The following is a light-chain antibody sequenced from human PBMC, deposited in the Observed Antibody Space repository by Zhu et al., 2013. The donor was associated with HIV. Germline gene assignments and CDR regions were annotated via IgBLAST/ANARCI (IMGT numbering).Light chain of an antibody. CDR3: QQYDNWPPYT. Sequence: DIVLTQSPDTLSLSPGERAILSCRASETVTGRSLVWYQQKPGQAPRLLIYRASTRATGVPARFSGSGSGTEFTLTISSLQSEDSAVYFCQQYDNWPPYTFGQGTKLEIK. CDR2: RAS. CDR1: ETVTGR. V-gene: IGKV3-15*01. J-gene: IGKJ2*01.